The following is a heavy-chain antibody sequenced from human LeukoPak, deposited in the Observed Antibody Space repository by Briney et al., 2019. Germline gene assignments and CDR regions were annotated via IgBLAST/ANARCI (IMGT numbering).Heavy chain of an antibody. J-gene: IGHJ6*02. D-gene: IGHD5-24*01. CDR3: ARTNGGYKSYYYYYGMDV. CDR2: ISAYNGNT. Sequence: ASVKVSCKASGYTFTSYGISWVRQAPGQGLEWTGWISAYNGNTNYAQKLQGRVTMTTDTSTSTAYMELRSLRSDDTAVYYCARTNGGYKSYYYYYGMDVWGQGTTVTVSS. V-gene: IGHV1-18*01. CDR1: GYTFTSYG.